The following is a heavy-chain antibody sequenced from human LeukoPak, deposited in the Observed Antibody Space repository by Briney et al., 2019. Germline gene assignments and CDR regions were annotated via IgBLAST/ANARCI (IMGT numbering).Heavy chain of an antibody. D-gene: IGHD1-7*01. J-gene: IGHJ6*03. CDR3: ARIYITGTTLWSSYYYYYMDV. CDR2: IYYSGST. CDR1: GGSISSYY. Sequence: PSETLSLTCTVSGGSISSYYWSWIRQPPGKGVEWIGYIYYSGSTNYNPSLKSRVTISVDTSKNQFSLKLSSVTAADTAVYYCARIYITGTTLWSSYYYYYMDVWGKGTTVTVSS. V-gene: IGHV4-59*01.